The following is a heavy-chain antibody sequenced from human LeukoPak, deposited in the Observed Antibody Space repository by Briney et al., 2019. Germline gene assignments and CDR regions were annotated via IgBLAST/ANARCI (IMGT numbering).Heavy chain of an antibody. Sequence: PGGSLRLSCSASGFTFSSYAMHWVRQAPGKGLEYVSAISSNGGSTYYADSVKGRFTISRDNSKNTLYLQMNSLRAEDTAVYYCAKKVSNYFDYWGQGTLVTVSS. J-gene: IGHJ4*02. V-gene: IGHV3-64*04. D-gene: IGHD4-11*01. CDR3: AKKVSNYFDY. CDR2: ISSNGGST. CDR1: GFTFSSYA.